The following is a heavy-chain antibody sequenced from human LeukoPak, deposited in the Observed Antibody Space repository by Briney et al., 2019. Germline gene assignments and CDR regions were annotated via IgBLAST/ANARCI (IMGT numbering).Heavy chain of an antibody. J-gene: IGHJ4*02. Sequence: PGGPLRLSCAASGFTFSSYGMHWVRQAPGKGLEWVAVISYDGSKYYADSVKGRFTISRDNSKNSLYLQMNSLRVEDTAVYYCARVAEAAAFDYWGQGTLVTVSS. CDR2: ISYDGSK. CDR1: GFTFSSYG. CDR3: ARVAEAAAFDY. D-gene: IGHD6-13*01. V-gene: IGHV3-30*03.